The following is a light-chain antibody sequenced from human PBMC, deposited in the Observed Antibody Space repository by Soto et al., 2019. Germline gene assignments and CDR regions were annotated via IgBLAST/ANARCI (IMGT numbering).Light chain of an antibody. V-gene: IGLV2-8*01. J-gene: IGLJ1*01. Sequence: QSVLTQPPSASGSPGQSVTISCTGSSSDVGGYNYVSWYQQHPGKAPKLMIYEVSKRPSGVPVRFSGSKSGNTASLTVSGLQAEDEVDYYCSSYAGSNMGVFGTGTKVTVL. CDR3: SSYAGSNMGV. CDR1: SSDVGGYNY. CDR2: EVS.